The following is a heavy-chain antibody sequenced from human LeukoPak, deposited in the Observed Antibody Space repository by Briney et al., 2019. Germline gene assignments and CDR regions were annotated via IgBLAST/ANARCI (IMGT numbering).Heavy chain of an antibody. CDR3: ARGPHLNAFDI. CDR2: INHSGST. CDR1: GGSFSDYY. Sequence: SETLSLTCAVYGGSFSDYYWIWIRQPPGKGLEWIGEINHSGSTNYNPSLKSRVTISVDTSKNQFSLKLSSVTAADTAVYYCARGPHLNAFDIWGQGTMVTVSS. J-gene: IGHJ3*02. V-gene: IGHV4-34*01.